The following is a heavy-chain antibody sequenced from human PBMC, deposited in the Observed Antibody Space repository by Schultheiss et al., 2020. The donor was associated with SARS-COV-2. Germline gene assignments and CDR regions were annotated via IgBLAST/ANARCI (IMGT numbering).Heavy chain of an antibody. V-gene: IGHV4-39*07. Sequence: SQTLSLTCTVSGGSISSSSYYWGWIRQPPGKGLEWIGEINHSGSTNYNPSLKSRVTISVDTPKNQFSLKVRSVTAADTAVYYCARADRQDYGGALHDFWGQGTLVTVSS. J-gene: IGHJ4*02. CDR1: GGSISSSSYY. CDR2: INHSGST. CDR3: ARADRQDYGGALHDF. D-gene: IGHD4-23*01.